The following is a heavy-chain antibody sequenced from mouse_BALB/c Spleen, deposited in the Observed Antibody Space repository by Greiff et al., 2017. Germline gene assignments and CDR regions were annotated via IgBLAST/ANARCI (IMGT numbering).Heavy chain of an antibody. CDR2: IYYSGTI. J-gene: IGHJ4*01. CDR3: AREGIYDGYYAMDY. D-gene: IGHD2-3*01. CDR1: GISITTGNYR. Sequence: EVQLQESGPGLVKPSQTVSLTCTVTGISITTGNYRWSWIRQFPGNKLEWIGYIYYSGTITYNPSLTSRTTITRDTSKNQFFLEMNSLTAEDTATYYCAREGIYDGYYAMDYWGQGTSVTGSS. V-gene: IGHV3-5*02.